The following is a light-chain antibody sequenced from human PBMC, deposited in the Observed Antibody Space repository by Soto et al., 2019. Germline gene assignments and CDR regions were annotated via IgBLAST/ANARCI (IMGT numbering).Light chain of an antibody. CDR2: DIS. CDR1: QTVSRN. J-gene: IGKJ1*01. Sequence: EVVMTQSPATLSVSPGERATLSCRASQTVSRNLAWYQQRPGQAPRLLIYDISNRATGNPARFSGSGSGTEFTLTISSLQSEDFAVYYCQQYNNWPPTFGQGTKVDIK. CDR3: QQYNNWPPT. V-gene: IGKV3-15*01.